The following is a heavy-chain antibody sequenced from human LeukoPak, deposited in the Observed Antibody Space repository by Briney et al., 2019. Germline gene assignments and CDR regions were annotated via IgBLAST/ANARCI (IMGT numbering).Heavy chain of an antibody. V-gene: IGHV3-21*01. CDR1: GFTFSSYM. J-gene: IGHJ4*02. Sequence: GGSLRLSCAASGFTFSSYMMNWVRQAPGKGLEWVSSINSGSTYTYYTESVKGRFTVSRDNAKNSLFLQMNSLRDEDTAVYYCARDDGSGQGDWGQGTLVTVSS. CDR2: INSGSTYT. D-gene: IGHD6-19*01. CDR3: ARDDGSGQGD.